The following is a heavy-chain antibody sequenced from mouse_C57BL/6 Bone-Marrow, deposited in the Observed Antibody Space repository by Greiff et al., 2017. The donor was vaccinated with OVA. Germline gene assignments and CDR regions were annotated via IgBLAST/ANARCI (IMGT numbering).Heavy chain of an antibody. CDR3: ARYGYLNYYAMDY. CDR2: IDPSDSYT. Sequence: VQLQQPGAELVKPGASVTLSCKASGYTFTSYWMQWVKQRPGQGLEWIGEIDPSDSYTNYNQKFKGKATLTVDTSASTAYMQLSSLASEYSAVYYCARYGYLNYYAMDYWGQGTSVTVSS. D-gene: IGHD2-2*01. J-gene: IGHJ4*01. V-gene: IGHV1-50*01. CDR1: GYTFTSYW.